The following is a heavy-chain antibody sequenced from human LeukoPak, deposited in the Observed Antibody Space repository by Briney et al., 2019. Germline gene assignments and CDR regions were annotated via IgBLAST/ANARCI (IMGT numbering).Heavy chain of an antibody. CDR3: ARGWGYCSSTSCYGGPWFNP. V-gene: IGHV4-34*01. D-gene: IGHD2-2*01. CDR2: INHSGST. CDR1: GGSFSGYY. J-gene: IGHJ5*02. Sequence: PSETLSLTCAVYGGSFSGYYWSWIRQPPGKGLEWIGEINHSGSTNYNPSLESRVTISVDTSKNQFSLKLSSVTAADTAVYYCARGWGYCSSTSCYGGPWFNPWGQGTLATVS.